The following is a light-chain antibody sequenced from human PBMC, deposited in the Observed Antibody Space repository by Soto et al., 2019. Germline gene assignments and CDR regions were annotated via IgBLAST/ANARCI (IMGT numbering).Light chain of an antibody. CDR2: GTS. J-gene: IGKJ2*01. V-gene: IGKV3-20*01. Sequence: EIVLTQSPGTLSLSPGERATLSCRASQSVSSSYLAWYEHKPGQAPRLLIYGTSSRATGIPDRFSGSGSGTDFTLTITRLKPEDFAVDYSQQYGSSPHTLGQGTKLVIK. CDR1: QSVSSSY. CDR3: QQYGSSPHT.